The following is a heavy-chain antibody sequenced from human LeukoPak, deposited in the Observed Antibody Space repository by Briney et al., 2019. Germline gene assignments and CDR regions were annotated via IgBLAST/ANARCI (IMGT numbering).Heavy chain of an antibody. Sequence: GGSLRLSCVASGITFSSYSMNWVRQAPGKGLEWVSYISSFSGTINYAGSVKGRFTISRDNAKNSLYLQMSSLRAEDTAVYYCARDQGGVGYWGQGTLVTVSS. D-gene: IGHD3-16*01. CDR1: GITFSSYS. CDR2: ISSFSGTI. V-gene: IGHV3-48*01. CDR3: ARDQGGVGY. J-gene: IGHJ4*02.